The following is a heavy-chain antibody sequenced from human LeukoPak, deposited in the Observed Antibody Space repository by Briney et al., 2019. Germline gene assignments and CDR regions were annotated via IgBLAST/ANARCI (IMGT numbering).Heavy chain of an antibody. CDR1: GFTFNNYA. CDR3: ARDQDSSGSPFDY. CDR2: ISSSSSYI. D-gene: IGHD3-22*01. Sequence: GGSLRLSCAASGFTFNNYAMNWVRQAPGKGLEWVSSISSSSSYIYYADSVKGRFTISRDNAKNSLYLQMNSLRAEDTAVYYCARDQDSSGSPFDYWGQGTLVTVSS. V-gene: IGHV3-21*01. J-gene: IGHJ4*02.